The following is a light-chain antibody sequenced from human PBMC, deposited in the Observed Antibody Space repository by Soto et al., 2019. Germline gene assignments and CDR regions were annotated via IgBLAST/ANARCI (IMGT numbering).Light chain of an antibody. V-gene: IGLV2-23*01. Sequence: QSALTQPASVSGSPGQSITISCTGTSSDVGSYNLVSWYQQHPGEAPKLMIYEGSKRPSGVSNRFSGSKSGNTASLTISGLQAEDEADYYCCSYAGSSTYVLGTGTRSPS. CDR1: SSDVGSYNL. CDR2: EGS. CDR3: CSYAGSSTYV. J-gene: IGLJ1*01.